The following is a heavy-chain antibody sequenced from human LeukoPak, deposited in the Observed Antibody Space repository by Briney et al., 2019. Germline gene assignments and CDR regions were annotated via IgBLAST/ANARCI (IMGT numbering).Heavy chain of an antibody. CDR1: GGSISSSNYY. D-gene: IGHD2-21*01. CDR3: AKNLAGHFGGFYFDF. CDR2: LYYSGST. V-gene: IGHV4-39*07. Sequence: SETLSLTCTVSGGSISSSNYYWGWMRQPPGKGLEWIGSLYYSGSTYYNPSLKSRVTISVDTSKNQFSLELSSVTAADTAVYYCAKNLAGHFGGFYFDFWGQGTLVTVSS. J-gene: IGHJ4*02.